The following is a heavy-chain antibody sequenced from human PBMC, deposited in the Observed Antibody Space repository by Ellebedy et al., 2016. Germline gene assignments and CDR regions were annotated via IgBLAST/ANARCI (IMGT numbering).Heavy chain of an antibody. Sequence: GESLKISCTASGLNFNTFFMTWIRRAPGKGLEWVATISAGGDNTFFADSVKGRFTISRDNSKNTLYLQMDNLRVEDTALYYCRQGHYFDQWGQGALVTVSS. CDR3: RQGHYFDQ. CDR2: ISAGGDNT. J-gene: IGHJ4*02. V-gene: IGHV3-23*01. CDR1: GLNFNTFF.